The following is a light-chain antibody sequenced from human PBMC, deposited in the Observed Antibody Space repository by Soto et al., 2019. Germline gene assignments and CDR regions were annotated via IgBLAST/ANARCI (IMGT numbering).Light chain of an antibody. CDR1: QSVSSSY. Sequence: EIVLTQSPGTLSLSPGERATLSCRASQSVSSSYLAWYQQKPGQAPRLLIYGASSMATGIPDRFSGSGSGTDFTLTISRLEPEDVAVYYCQQYGSSPWTFGQGTKVEIK. J-gene: IGKJ1*01. V-gene: IGKV3-20*01. CDR2: GAS. CDR3: QQYGSSPWT.